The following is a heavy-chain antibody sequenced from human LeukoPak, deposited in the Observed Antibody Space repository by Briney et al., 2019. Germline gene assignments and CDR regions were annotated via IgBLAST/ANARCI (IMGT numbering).Heavy chain of an antibody. V-gene: IGHV3-30*03. D-gene: IGHD3-10*01. CDR3: ARSRGSGDDAFDI. CDR2: IVYDGSNK. Sequence: PGGSLRLACAAAGFTVSSYGMHWVRQAPGKWLEWVAVIVYDGSNKYYADSVKGRFTISRDNAKNSLYLQMNSLRAEDTALYYCARSRGSGDDAFDIWGQGTMVTVSS. J-gene: IGHJ3*02. CDR1: GFTVSSYG.